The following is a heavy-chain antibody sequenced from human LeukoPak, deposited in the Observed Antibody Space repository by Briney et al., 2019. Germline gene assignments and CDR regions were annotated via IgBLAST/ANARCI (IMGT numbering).Heavy chain of an antibody. CDR1: GYTFTGYY. V-gene: IGHV1-2*02. CDR3: AREVQGIAVAGRWGNAFDI. CDR2: INPNSGGT. J-gene: IGHJ3*02. Sequence: ASVKVSCKASGYTFTGYYMHWVRQAPGQGLEWIGWINPNSGGTNYAQKFQGRVTMTRDTSISTAYMELSRLRSDDTAVYYCAREVQGIAVAGRWGNAFDIWGQGTMVTVSS. D-gene: IGHD6-19*01.